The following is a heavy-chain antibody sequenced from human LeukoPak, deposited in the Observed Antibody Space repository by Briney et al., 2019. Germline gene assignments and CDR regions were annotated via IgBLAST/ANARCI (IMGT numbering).Heavy chain of an antibody. CDR2: IKQDGSEK. CDR1: GFTFSSYA. CDR3: ARDRAPHGSYAHAY. V-gene: IGHV3-7*01. Sequence: GGSLRLSCAVSGFTFSSYAMSWVRQAPGKGLEWVANIKQDGSEKYYVDSVKGRFTISRDNAKNSLYLQMNSLRAKDTAVYYCARDRAPHGSYAHAYWGQGTLVTVSS. J-gene: IGHJ4*02. D-gene: IGHD1-26*01.